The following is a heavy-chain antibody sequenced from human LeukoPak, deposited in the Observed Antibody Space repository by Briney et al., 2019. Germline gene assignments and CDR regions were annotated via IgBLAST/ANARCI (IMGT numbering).Heavy chain of an antibody. V-gene: IGHV1-69*05. Sequence: SVKVSCKASGYTFTSYYMHWVRQAPGQGLEWMGRIIPIFGTANYAQKFQGRVTITTDESTNTAYLELSSLRSEDTAVYYCARDPGGMTIDWLEGYYFQYWGQGTLVTVSS. J-gene: IGHJ4*02. CDR3: ARDPGGMTIDWLEGYYFQY. D-gene: IGHD3-9*01. CDR1: GYTFTSYY. CDR2: IIPIFGTA.